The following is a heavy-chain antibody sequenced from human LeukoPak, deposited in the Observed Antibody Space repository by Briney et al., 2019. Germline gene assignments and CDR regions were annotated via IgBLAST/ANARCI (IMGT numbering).Heavy chain of an antibody. Sequence: SETLSLTCAVYGGSFSGYYWSWIRQPPGKGLEWIGEINHSGSINYNPSLKSRVTISVDTSKNQFSLKLSSVTAADTAVYYCARHPFRGIAARPRLADYWGQGTLVTVSS. CDR1: GGSFSGYY. CDR3: ARHPFRGIAARPRLADY. J-gene: IGHJ4*02. CDR2: INHSGSI. V-gene: IGHV4-34*01. D-gene: IGHD6-6*01.